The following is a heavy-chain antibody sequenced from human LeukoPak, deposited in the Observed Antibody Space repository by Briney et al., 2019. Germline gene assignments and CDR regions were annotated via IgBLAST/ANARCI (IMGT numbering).Heavy chain of an antibody. Sequence: GSSVKVSCKASGGTFSSYAISWVRQAPGQGLEWMGGIIPICGTANYAQKFQGRVTITTDESTSTAYMELSSLRSEDTAVYYCARSPSRGGDYYYYYYMDVWGKGTTVTVSS. J-gene: IGHJ6*03. V-gene: IGHV1-69*05. CDR1: GGTFSSYA. CDR3: ARSPSRGGDYYYYYYMDV. CDR2: IIPICGTA. D-gene: IGHD2-21*02.